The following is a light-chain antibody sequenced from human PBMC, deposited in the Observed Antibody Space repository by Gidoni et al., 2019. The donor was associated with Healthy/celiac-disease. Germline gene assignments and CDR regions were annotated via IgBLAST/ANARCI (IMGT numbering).Light chain of an antibody. CDR3: AAWDDSLSAWV. Sequence: QSVLTQPPTAFGTLGQRVTISCSGSSSNIGSNYVYWYQQHPGTAPKLPIYRNNQRPSGVPDRFSGSESGTAASLAISGLRSEDEADYYCAAWDDSLSAWVFGGGTKLTVL. V-gene: IGLV1-47*01. CDR1: SSNIGSNY. CDR2: RNN. J-gene: IGLJ3*02.